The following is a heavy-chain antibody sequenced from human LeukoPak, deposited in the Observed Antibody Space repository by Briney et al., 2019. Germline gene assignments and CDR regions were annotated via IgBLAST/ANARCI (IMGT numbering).Heavy chain of an antibody. D-gene: IGHD6-13*01. CDR3: ASEAWPYSSSWSDY. V-gene: IGHV3-33*01. J-gene: IGHJ4*02. CDR1: GFNFSNYG. CDR2: IWYDGGNK. Sequence: GRSLRLSCAAHGFNFSNYGMHSVRQAPGKGLEWVAFIWYDGGNKYYADSVRGRFTISRDNSKNTLYLQMNSLRAEDSAVYYCASEAWPYSSSWSDYWGQGTLVTVSS.